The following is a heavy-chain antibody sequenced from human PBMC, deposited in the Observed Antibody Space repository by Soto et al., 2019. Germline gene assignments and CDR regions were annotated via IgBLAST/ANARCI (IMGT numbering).Heavy chain of an antibody. CDR1: GGSISNYY. CDR2: IFYTGIT. J-gene: IGHJ4*02. V-gene: IGHV4-59*01. Sequence: SETLSLTCTVSGGSISNYYWSWIRQPPGKGLEWIVYIFYTGITNYNPSLKSRVTISVDTSKNQFSLKLSSVTAADTAVYYCARESRDGYNSGGLDFWGRGTLVTVSS. D-gene: IGHD5-12*01. CDR3: ARESRDGYNSGGLDF.